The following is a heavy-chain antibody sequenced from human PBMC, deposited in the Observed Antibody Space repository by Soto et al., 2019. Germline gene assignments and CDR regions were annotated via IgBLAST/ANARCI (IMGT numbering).Heavy chain of an antibody. CDR2: IWYDGSNK. CDR1: GFTFSSYG. D-gene: IGHD2-15*01. Sequence: GGSLILSCAASGFTFSSYGMHWVRQAPGKGLEWVAVIWYDGSNKYYADSVKGRFTISRDNSKNTLYLQMNSLRAEDTAVYYCASEYCRGGRCYYYGMDVWGQGTTVTVSS. V-gene: IGHV3-33*01. CDR3: ASEYCRGGRCYYYGMDV. J-gene: IGHJ6*02.